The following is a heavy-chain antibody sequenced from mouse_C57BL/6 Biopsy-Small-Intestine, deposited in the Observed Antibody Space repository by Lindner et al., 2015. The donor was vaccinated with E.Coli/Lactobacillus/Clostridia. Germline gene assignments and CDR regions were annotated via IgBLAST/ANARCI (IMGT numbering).Heavy chain of an antibody. J-gene: IGHJ4*01. Sequence: VQLQESGPGLVAPPQGLSITCSVSGFSLTSYGVDWVRQSPGKGLEWLGVIWGVGSTNYNSALESRLSISKDNSKRQVFLKMNSLQPDDTAMYYCATHRPDMSHYVGTMDYWGQGTSVTVSS. V-gene: IGHV2-6*01. CDR2: IWGVGST. CDR3: ATHRPDMSHYVGTMDY. D-gene: IGHD1-1*01. CDR1: GFSLTSYG.